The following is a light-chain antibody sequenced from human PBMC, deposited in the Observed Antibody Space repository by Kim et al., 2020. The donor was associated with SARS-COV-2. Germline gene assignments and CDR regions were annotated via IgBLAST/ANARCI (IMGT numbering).Light chain of an antibody. CDR3: HQCDGSPPYT. V-gene: IGKV3-20*01. Sequence: SPWEAAPLSCSASQSVRSNYLAWYQQRRGQSPRLLIYGTSNRATGIPDRFSGSGSGTDFTLTISRLEPEDFAVYYCHQCDGSPPYTFGQGTKLEI. CDR2: GTS. CDR1: QSVRSNY. J-gene: IGKJ2*01.